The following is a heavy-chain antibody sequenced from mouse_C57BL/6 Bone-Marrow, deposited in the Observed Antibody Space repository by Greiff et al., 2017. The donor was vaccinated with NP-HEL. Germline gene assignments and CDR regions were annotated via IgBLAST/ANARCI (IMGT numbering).Heavy chain of an antibody. Sequence: QVQLQQPGAELVKPGASVKLSCKASGYTFTSYWMHWVKQRPGQGLEWIGMIHPNSGSTNYNEKFKSKATLTVDKSSSTAYMQLSSLTSEDSAVYYCARDWDYLPRCAYWGQGTLVTVSA. D-gene: IGHD2-4*01. J-gene: IGHJ3*01. CDR1: GYTFTSYW. CDR3: ARDWDYLPRCAY. CDR2: IHPNSGST. V-gene: IGHV1-64*01.